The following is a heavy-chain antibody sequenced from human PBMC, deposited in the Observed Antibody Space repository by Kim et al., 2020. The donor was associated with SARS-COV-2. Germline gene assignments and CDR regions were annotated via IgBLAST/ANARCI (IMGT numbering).Heavy chain of an antibody. Sequence: LQSRVTLSVDTSKNQFSLKLSSVTAADTAVYYCARATFYDFWSGNAFDIWGQGTMVTVSS. J-gene: IGHJ3*02. CDR3: ARATFYDFWSGNAFDI. D-gene: IGHD3-3*01. V-gene: IGHV4-31*02.